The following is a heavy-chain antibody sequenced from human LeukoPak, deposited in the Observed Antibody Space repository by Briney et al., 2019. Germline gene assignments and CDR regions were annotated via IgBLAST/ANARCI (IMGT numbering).Heavy chain of an antibody. D-gene: IGHD3-22*01. Sequence: SEALSVTCKVSGGSISSSNYYWGWIRQPPGKGLEWIGSIYSSGSTYYNPSLKSRITISVDTSESQFLLKLSSVIAADTAVYYCAYYDTFPDNWGQGTLVTVSS. V-gene: IGHV4-39*01. CDR2: IYSSGST. J-gene: IGHJ4*02. CDR1: GGSISSSNYY. CDR3: AYYDTFPDN.